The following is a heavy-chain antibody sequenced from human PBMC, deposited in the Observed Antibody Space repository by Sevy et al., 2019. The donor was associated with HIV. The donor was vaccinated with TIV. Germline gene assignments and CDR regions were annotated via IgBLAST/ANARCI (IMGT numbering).Heavy chain of an antibody. CDR3: ARDEGTGITIFGVVKKGDAFDF. V-gene: IGHV1-18*01. D-gene: IGHD3-3*01. CDR1: GYTFTSYG. CDR2: ISAYNGNT. J-gene: IGHJ3*01. Sequence: ASLKVSCKASGYTFTSYGISWVRQAPGQGLEWMGWISAYNGNTNYAQKLQGRVTMTTDTSTSTAYMELRSLRADDTAVYYCARDEGTGITIFGVVKKGDAFDFWGQGTMVTVSS.